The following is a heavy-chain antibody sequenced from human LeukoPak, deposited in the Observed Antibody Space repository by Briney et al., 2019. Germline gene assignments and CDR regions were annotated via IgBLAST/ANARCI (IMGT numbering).Heavy chain of an antibody. V-gene: IGHV3-64D*06. J-gene: IGHJ4*02. D-gene: IGHD3-16*01. Sequence: QPGGSLRLSCAASGFTFSPYWMNWVRQAPGKGLEYVSAISSNGGSTYYADSVKGRFTISRDNSKNTLYLQMSSLRAEDTAVYYCVKDEWGTGSYMYPDYWGQGTLVTVSS. CDR2: ISSNGGST. CDR1: GFTFSPYW. CDR3: VKDEWGTGSYMYPDY.